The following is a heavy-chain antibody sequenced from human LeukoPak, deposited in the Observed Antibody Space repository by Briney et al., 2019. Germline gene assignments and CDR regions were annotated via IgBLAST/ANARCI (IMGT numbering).Heavy chain of an antibody. CDR3: AKWKYSNSGIDDY. CDR1: GFTFSRYS. D-gene: IGHD6-6*01. CDR2: ISVSGNIV. Sequence: PGGSLRLSCVASGFTFSRYSLNWVRQAPGKGLEWVSYISVSGNIVHYADSVKGRFTISRNDAKNSLYLQMDNLRDEDTATYYCAKWKYSNSGIDDYWGQGTLVTVSS. J-gene: IGHJ4*02. V-gene: IGHV3-48*02.